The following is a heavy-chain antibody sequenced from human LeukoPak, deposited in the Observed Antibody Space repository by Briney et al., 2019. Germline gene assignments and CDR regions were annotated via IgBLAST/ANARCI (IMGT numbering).Heavy chain of an antibody. D-gene: IGHD3-10*01. CDR1: GFTFSDYY. J-gene: IGHJ4*02. V-gene: IGHV3-11*01. CDR2: ISSSGSTI. Sequence: PGGSLRLSCAASGFTFSDYYMTWIRQAPGKGLEWVSYISSSGSTIYYADSVKGRFTISRDNAKNSLYLQMNSLRAEDTAVYYCGRDFRGGAGARSDYWGQGTLVTVSS. CDR3: GRDFRGGAGARSDY.